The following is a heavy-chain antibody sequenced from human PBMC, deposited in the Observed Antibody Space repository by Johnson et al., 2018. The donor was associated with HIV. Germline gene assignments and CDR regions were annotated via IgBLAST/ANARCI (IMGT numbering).Heavy chain of an antibody. D-gene: IGHD3-16*01. CDR1: GFTFSSYG. Sequence: QVQLVESGGGVVQPGGSLRLSCAASGFTFSSYGMHWVRQAPGKGLEWVAFIRYDGSNKYYADSVKGRFTISRDNSKNSLYQQMNSLRAEDTAVYYCAREALPRGLHSSFGGAFDIWGQGTMVTVSS. V-gene: IGHV3-30*02. J-gene: IGHJ3*02. CDR2: IRYDGSNK. CDR3: AREALPRGLHSSFGGAFDI.